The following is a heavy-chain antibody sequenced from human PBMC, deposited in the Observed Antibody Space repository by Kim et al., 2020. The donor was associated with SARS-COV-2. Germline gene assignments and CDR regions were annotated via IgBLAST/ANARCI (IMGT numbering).Heavy chain of an antibody. V-gene: IGHV3-30*04. D-gene: IGHD5-18*01. J-gene: IGHJ4*02. CDR1: GFTFSSYA. CDR3: ARDKLWGYRDFYYFDY. Sequence: LSLTCAASGFTFSSYAMHWVRQAPGKGLEWVAVISYDGSNKYYTDSVKGRFTISRDNSKNTLYLQMNSLRAEDTAVYYCARDKLWGYRDFYYFDYWGQGTLVTVSS. CDR2: ISYDGSNK.